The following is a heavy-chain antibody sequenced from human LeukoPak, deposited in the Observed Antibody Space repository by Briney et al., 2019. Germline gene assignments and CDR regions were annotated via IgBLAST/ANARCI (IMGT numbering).Heavy chain of an antibody. V-gene: IGHV1-46*01. CDR3: ARGPTAYYYDSSGYQAGTYYYYYYMDV. CDR2: INPSGGST. CDR1: GYTFTSYY. J-gene: IGHJ6*03. Sequence: ASVKVSCKASGYTFTSYYMHWVRQAPGQGLEWMGIINPSGGSTSYAQKFQGRVTMTRDTSTSTVYMELSSLRSEDTAVYYCARGPTAYYYDSSGYQAGTYYYYYYMDVWGKGTTVTVSS. D-gene: IGHD3-22*01.